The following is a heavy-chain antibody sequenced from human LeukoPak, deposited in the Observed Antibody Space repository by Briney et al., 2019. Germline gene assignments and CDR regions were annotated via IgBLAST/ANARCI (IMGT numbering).Heavy chain of an antibody. J-gene: IGHJ6*02. CDR1: GLTVTNAW. CDR2: ISSSSSYI. CDR3: ARDFPGIAAAGIYYYYGMDV. V-gene: IGHV3-21*01. D-gene: IGHD6-13*01. Sequence: GGSLRLSCSASGLTVTNAWMNWVRQAPGKGLEWVSSISSSSSYIYYADSVKGRFTISRDNAKNSLYLQMNSLRAEDTAVYYCARDFPGIAAAGIYYYYGMDVWGQGTTVTVSS.